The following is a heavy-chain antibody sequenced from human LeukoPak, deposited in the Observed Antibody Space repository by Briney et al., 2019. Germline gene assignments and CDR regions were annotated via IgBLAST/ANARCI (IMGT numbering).Heavy chain of an antibody. CDR3: ARGVLAGYDFSGHPFYNWFDP. CDR2: INPNSGGT. D-gene: IGHD3-22*01. Sequence: ASVKVSCKASGYSFTDYYMHWGRQAPGQGLEWMGWINPNSGGTNYAQKFQGRVTMTSATSISTAYMELNTMRSDATAVYYCARGVLAGYDFSGHPFYNWFDPWGQGTLVTVSS. CDR1: GYSFTDYY. J-gene: IGHJ5*02. V-gene: IGHV1-2*02.